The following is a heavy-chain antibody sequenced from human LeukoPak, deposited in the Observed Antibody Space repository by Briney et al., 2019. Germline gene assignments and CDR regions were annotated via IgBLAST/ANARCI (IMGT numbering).Heavy chain of an antibody. J-gene: IGHJ6*03. CDR3: ARVPIIAAAGGDYYYYMDV. V-gene: IGHV3-7*01. CDR2: IKQDGSEK. D-gene: IGHD6-13*01. CDR1: GGSFNGYY. Sequence: ETLSLTCTVYGGSFNGYYWSWVRQAPGKGLEWVANIKQDGSEKYYVDSVKGRFTISRDNAKNSLYLQMNSLRAEDTAVYYCARVPIIAAAGGDYYYYMDVWGKGTTVTVSS.